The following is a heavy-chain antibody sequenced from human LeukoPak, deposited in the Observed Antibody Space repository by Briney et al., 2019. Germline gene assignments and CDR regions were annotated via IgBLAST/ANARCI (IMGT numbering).Heavy chain of an antibody. D-gene: IGHD2-15*01. V-gene: IGHV1-18*01. CDR2: ISGYNGNT. Sequence: GASVKVSCKASGYTFTSYGISWVRQAPGQGLEWMGWISGYNGNTNYAQKLQGRVTMSTDTSTSTAYMELRSLRSDDTAVYYCAREDSRRGSRGYLDYWGQGTLATVSS. J-gene: IGHJ4*02. CDR3: AREDSRRGSRGYLDY. CDR1: GYTFTSYG.